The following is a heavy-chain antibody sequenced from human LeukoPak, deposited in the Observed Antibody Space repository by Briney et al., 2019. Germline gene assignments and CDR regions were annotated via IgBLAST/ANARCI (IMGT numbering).Heavy chain of an antibody. Sequence: GGSLRLSRVASGFTFTTYGMSWVRQAPGKGLEWVSSVSGGGGSTHYADSVEGRFTISRDNSKNTLYLQMNSLRVEDTAVYYCAKGPRTVRFGDRHKGIFDYWGQGTLVTVSS. CDR3: AKGPRTVRFGDRHKGIFDY. V-gene: IGHV3-23*01. J-gene: IGHJ4*02. CDR2: VSGGGGST. D-gene: IGHD3-10*01. CDR1: GFTFTTYG.